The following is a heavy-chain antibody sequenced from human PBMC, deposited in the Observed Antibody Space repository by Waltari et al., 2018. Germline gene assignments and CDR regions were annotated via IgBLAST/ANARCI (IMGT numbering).Heavy chain of an antibody. Sequence: QVQLQPWGAGLLKPSETLSLPCAVYGVSFSGYSWSWTRQPPGKGLEWIGEINHSGSTNYNPSLKSRVTISVDTSKNQFSLKLSSVTATDTAVYYCARFQYGDYYTVDYWGQGTLVTVSS. J-gene: IGHJ4*02. CDR3: ARFQYGDYYTVDY. CDR1: GVSFSGYS. CDR2: INHSGST. D-gene: IGHD4-17*01. V-gene: IGHV4-34*01.